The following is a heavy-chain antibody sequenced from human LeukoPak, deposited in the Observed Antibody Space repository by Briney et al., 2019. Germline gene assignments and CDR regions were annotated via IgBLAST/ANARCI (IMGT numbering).Heavy chain of an antibody. D-gene: IGHD5-18*01. CDR2: ISNGGSI. J-gene: IGHJ4*02. Sequence: GGSLRLSCAASGFSISSYALHWVRQAPGKGLQYVSGISNGGSIDYANYVKGRFTISRDNSKNTLYLQMGSLRPEDMAVYYCARDFSYGSGFDYWGQGILVTVSS. V-gene: IGHV3-64*01. CDR3: ARDFSYGSGFDY. CDR1: GFSISSYA.